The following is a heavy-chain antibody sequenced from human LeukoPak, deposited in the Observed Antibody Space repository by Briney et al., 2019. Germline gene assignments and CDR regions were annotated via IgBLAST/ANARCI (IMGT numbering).Heavy chain of an antibody. D-gene: IGHD4-23*01. CDR1: GYSISSGYY. J-gene: IGHJ4*02. Sequence: KPSETLSLTCAVSGYSISSGYYWGWIRQPPGKGLEWIGSIYHSGSTYYNPSLKSRVTISVDTSKNQFSLKLSSVTAADTAVYYCARQPGYGGNLNYFDYWGQGTLVTVSS. V-gene: IGHV4-38-2*01. CDR2: IYHSGST. CDR3: ARQPGYGGNLNYFDY.